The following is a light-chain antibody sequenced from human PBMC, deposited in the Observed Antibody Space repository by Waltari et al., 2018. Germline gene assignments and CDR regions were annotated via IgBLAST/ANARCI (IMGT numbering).Light chain of an antibody. CDR1: SGHSSHV. CDR2: VNSDGSH. Sequence: QLVLTQSPSASASLGASVKLPCTLSSGHSSHVIAWLQPQPEKGPRYLMKVNSDGSHSKGDEIPDRFSGSTSGAERYLTISSVQPEDEADYYCQTGGHGTWVFGGGTKLTVL. J-gene: IGLJ3*02. CDR3: QTGGHGTWV. V-gene: IGLV4-69*01.